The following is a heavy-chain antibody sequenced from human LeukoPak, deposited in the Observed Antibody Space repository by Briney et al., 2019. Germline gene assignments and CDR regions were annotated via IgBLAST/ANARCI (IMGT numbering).Heavy chain of an antibody. V-gene: IGHV3-30-3*01. CDR3: ARDRGYCSGGSCSLTNYFDS. Sequence: GGSLRLSCAASGFTFSIYAMHWVRQAPGKGLEWVAVISYDGSNKYYADSVKGRFTISRVNSKNTLYLQMNSLRAEDTALYYCARDRGYCSGGSCSLTNYFDSWGQGTLVTVSS. CDR1: GFTFSIYA. D-gene: IGHD2-15*01. CDR2: ISYDGSNK. J-gene: IGHJ4*02.